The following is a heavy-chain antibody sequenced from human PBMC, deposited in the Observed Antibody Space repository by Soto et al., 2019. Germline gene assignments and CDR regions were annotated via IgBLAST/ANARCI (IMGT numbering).Heavy chain of an antibody. CDR1: GFTFSSYW. Sequence: GGSLRLSCAASGFTFSSYWMSWVRQAPGKGLEWVANIKQDGSEKYYVDSVKGRFTISRDNAKNSLYLQMNSLRAEDTAVYYCARGRLWTDYYYGMDVWGQGTTVTVS. CDR2: IKQDGSEK. V-gene: IGHV3-7*03. J-gene: IGHJ6*02. D-gene: IGHD6-25*01. CDR3: ARGRLWTDYYYGMDV.